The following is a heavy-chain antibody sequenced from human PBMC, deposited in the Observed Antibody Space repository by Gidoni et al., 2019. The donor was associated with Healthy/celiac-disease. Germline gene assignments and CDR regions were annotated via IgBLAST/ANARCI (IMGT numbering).Heavy chain of an antibody. Sequence: EVQLVESGGGLVQPGRSLSLSCTASGFTFGDYAMRWVRQAPGKGLEWVGFIRSKAYGWTTEYAALVKGRFTISRDDSKSIAYLQMNSLKTEDTAVYYCTRDGSLLWFGELLPGYFVYWGQGTLVTVSS. D-gene: IGHD3-10*01. CDR2: IRSKAYGWTT. CDR3: TRDGSLLWFGELLPGYFVY. V-gene: IGHV3-49*04. J-gene: IGHJ4*02. CDR1: GFTFGDYA.